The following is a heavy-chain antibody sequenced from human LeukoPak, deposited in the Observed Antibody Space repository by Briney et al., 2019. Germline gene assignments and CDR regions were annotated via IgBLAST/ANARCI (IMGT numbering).Heavy chain of an antibody. CDR3: ARDGAGN. V-gene: IGHV3-48*03. J-gene: IGHJ4*02. Sequence: GGSLRLSCAASGFTFRNYEMNWVRQAPGKGLEWVSYISSGGSIIHYADSVEGRFTISRDNAKNSLYLQMNSLRAEDTAIYYCARDGAGNWGQGTLVTVSS. CDR1: GFTFRNYE. D-gene: IGHD1-14*01. CDR2: ISSGGSII.